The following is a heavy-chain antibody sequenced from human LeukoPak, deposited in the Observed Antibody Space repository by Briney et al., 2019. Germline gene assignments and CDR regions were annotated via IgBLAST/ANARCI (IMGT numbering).Heavy chain of an antibody. Sequence: QSGGSLRLSCAASGFTFSSYWMSWVRQAPGKGLEWVANIKQDGSEKYYVDSVKGRFTISRDNSKNTLYLQMNSLRAEDTAVYYCAKDAPGYCSTTSCRPDYWGQGTLVTVSS. CDR1: GFTFSSYW. V-gene: IGHV3-7*03. CDR2: IKQDGSEK. D-gene: IGHD2-2*01. CDR3: AKDAPGYCSTTSCRPDY. J-gene: IGHJ4*02.